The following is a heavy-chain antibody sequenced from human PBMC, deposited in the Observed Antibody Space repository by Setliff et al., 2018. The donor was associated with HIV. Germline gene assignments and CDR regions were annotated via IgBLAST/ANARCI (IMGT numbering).Heavy chain of an antibody. V-gene: IGHV3-7*01. J-gene: IGHJ3*02. CDR3: GRTIPPDI. D-gene: IGHD2-2*02. CDR1: GSAFSNYW. Sequence: GGSLRLSCGASGSAFSNYWMTWVRQAPGKGLEWVAHIKPDGSEKYYVDSVKGRFTISRDNAKNSLYLQMNSLRDDDTSMYYCGRTIPPDIWGQGTKVTVSS. CDR2: IKPDGSEK.